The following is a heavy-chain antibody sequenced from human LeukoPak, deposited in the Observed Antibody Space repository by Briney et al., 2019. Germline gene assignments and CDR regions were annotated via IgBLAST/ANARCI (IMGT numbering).Heavy chain of an antibody. CDR2: ISYDGSNK. CDR1: GFTFSSYG. J-gene: IGHJ4*02. V-gene: IGHV3-30*18. CDR3: AKAYGGLFDY. Sequence: PGGSLRLSCAASGFTFSSYGMHWVRQAPGKGLEWVAVISYDGSNKYYADSVKGRFTISRGNSKNTLYLQMNSLRAEDTAVYYCAKAYGGLFDYWGQGTLVTVSS. D-gene: IGHD4-23*01.